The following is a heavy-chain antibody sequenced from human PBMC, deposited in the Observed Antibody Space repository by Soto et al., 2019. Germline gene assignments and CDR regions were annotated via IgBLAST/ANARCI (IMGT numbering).Heavy chain of an antibody. CDR1: GDSFSDYY. D-gene: IGHD1-26*01. CDR3: ANLAKNYYHYMDV. CDR2: ISTSGSST. Sequence: GGSLRLSCAASGDSFSDYYMSGIRQAPGKGLEWVSLISTSGSSTDYADSVKGRFTISRDNAKNSLSLQMNSLRAEDTAVYYCANLAKNYYHYMDVWGKGTTVTVSS. J-gene: IGHJ6*03. V-gene: IGHV3-11*01.